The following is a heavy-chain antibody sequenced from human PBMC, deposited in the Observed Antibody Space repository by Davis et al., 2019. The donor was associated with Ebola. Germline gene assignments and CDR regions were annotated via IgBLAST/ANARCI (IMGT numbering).Heavy chain of an antibody. CDR1: GFTFSSYG. CDR2: ISYDGRKK. V-gene: IGHV3-30*03. CDR3: AGGGYTGFRDS. J-gene: IGHJ4*02. D-gene: IGHD5-12*01. Sequence: GESLKISCTASGFTFSSYGMHWVRQASGKGLEWVALISYDGRKKYLADSVKGRFTISRDNSKNTVYLQMDSLRADDTAFYYCAGGGYTGFRDSWGQGTLVTVSS.